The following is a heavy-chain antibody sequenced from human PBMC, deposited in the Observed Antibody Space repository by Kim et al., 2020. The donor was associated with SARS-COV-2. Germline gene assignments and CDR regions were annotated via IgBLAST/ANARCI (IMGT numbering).Heavy chain of an antibody. V-gene: IGHV3-9*01. Sequence: GRFTIPRDNAKNSLYLQMNSLRAEDTALYYCAKDRVTPRSGYFWSNWFDPWGQGTLVTVSS. D-gene: IGHD3-22*01. CDR3: AKDRVTPRSGYFWSNWFDP. J-gene: IGHJ5*02.